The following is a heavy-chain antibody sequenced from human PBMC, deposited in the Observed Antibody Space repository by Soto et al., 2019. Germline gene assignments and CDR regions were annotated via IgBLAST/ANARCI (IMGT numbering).Heavy chain of an antibody. Sequence: ASVKVSWKASGYTFTSYYMHCVRQAPGQGLEWMGIINPSGGSTSYAQKFQGRVTMTRDTSTSTVYMELSSLRSGDTAVYYCARGDSGYDLTRPDNWFDPWGQGTLVTVSS. CDR3: ARGDSGYDLTRPDNWFDP. CDR1: GYTFTSYY. CDR2: INPSGGST. D-gene: IGHD5-12*01. V-gene: IGHV1-46*01. J-gene: IGHJ5*02.